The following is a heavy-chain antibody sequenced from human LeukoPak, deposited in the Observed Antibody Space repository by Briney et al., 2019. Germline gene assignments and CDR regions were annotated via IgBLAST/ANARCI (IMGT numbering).Heavy chain of an antibody. Sequence: PSETLTLTCAVSGGNISSDYRSWIRQPPGKGLEWIGYIYYTGITNYSPSLRSRVTMSVDTSKNQFSLNLTSVTAADTAVYYCARLPRSAGISWGQGTLVTVSS. D-gene: IGHD2-15*01. CDR3: ARLPRSAGIS. J-gene: IGHJ5*02. V-gene: IGHV4-59*08. CDR1: GGNISSDY. CDR2: IYYTGIT.